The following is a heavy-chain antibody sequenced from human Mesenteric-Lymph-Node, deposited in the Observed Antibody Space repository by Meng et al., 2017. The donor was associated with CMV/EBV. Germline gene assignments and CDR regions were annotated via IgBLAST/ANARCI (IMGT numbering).Heavy chain of an antibody. V-gene: IGHV4-34*01. Sequence: SETLSLTCAVYGGSFSGYYWSWIRQPPGKGLEWIGEINHSGSTNYNPSLKSRVTISVDTSKNQFSLKLSSVTAADTAVYYCARLRATPPYYYYGMDVWGQGTTVTVSS. CDR2: INHSGST. J-gene: IGHJ6*02. CDR1: GGSFSGYY. D-gene: IGHD3-16*01. CDR3: ARLRATPPYYYYGMDV.